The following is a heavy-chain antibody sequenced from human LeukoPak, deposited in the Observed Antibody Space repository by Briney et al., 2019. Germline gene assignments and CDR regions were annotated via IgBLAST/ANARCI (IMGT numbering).Heavy chain of an antibody. J-gene: IGHJ2*01. CDR1: GFTFSSYT. D-gene: IGHD2-15*01. Sequence: NSGGSLRLSCAASGFTFSSYTMNWVRQAPGKGLEWVSSISGSSTYIFSADSMKGRFTISRDNAKNSLYLQINSLRAEDTAIYYCARDEVTVASSPSYWFFALWGRGTPVTVSS. CDR3: ARDEVTVASSPSYWFFAL. V-gene: IGHV3-21*06. CDR2: ISGSSTYI.